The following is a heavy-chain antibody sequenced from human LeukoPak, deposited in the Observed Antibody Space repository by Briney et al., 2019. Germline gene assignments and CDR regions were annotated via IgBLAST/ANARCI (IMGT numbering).Heavy chain of an antibody. CDR1: GFTFSSYW. J-gene: IGHJ6*04. CDR2: IKQDGSKK. D-gene: IGHD3-10*01. Sequence: GGSLRLSCAASGFTFSSYWMSWVRQAPGKGLEWVANIKQDGSKKHYVDSVKGRFTISRDNAKNSLYLQMNSLRAEDTAVYYCARESIQENTYYGSGSPQYYYYYYGMDVWGKGTTVTVSS. CDR3: ARESIQENTYYGSGSPQYYYYYYGMDV. V-gene: IGHV3-7*03.